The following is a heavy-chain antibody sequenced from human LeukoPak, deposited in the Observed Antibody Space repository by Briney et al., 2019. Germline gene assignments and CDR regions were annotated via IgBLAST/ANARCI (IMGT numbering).Heavy chain of an antibody. J-gene: IGHJ3*02. CDR1: GFTFSSYG. CDR3: ARDFCSGGSCYPDAFDI. V-gene: IGHV3-33*01. D-gene: IGHD2-15*01. Sequence: GRSLRLSRAASGFTFSSYGMRWGRQAPGKGLEWVAVIWYDGTNTYYADSVKGRFTISRDNSKNTLYLQMNSLRAEDTAVYYCARDFCSGGSCYPDAFDIWGQGTMVTVSS. CDR2: IWYDGTNT.